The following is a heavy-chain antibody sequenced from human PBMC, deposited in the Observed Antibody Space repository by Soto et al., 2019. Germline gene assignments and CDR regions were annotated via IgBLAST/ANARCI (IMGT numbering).Heavy chain of an antibody. V-gene: IGHV5-51*01. CDR3: VTLRGYSNGVCYRFDY. J-gene: IGHJ4*02. Sequence: GESLKISCKGSGYNFAGSWIGWVRQMPGKGLEWMGFIYPGDSDTRYSPSFQGQVTISADKSITTAYLQWGSLKASDTAMYFCVTLRGYSNGVCYRFDYWGQGTRVTVSS. D-gene: IGHD2-8*01. CDR1: GYNFAGSW. CDR2: IYPGDSDT.